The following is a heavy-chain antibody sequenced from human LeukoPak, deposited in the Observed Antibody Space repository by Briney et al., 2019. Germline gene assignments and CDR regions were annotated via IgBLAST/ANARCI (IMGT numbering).Heavy chain of an antibody. Sequence: GGSLRLSCAASGFTFSNYGMHWVRQAPGKGLEWVAVIWYDGSNKYYADSVKGRFTISRDNSKNTLYLQMNSLRAEDTAVYYCAREFGYYGSGSLYFDYWGQGTLVTVSS. V-gene: IGHV3-33*01. CDR1: GFTFSNYG. J-gene: IGHJ4*02. D-gene: IGHD3-10*01. CDR3: AREFGYYGSGSLYFDY. CDR2: IWYDGSNK.